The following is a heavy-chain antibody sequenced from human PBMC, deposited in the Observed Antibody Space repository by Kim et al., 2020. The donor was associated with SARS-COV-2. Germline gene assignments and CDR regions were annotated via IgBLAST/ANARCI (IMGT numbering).Heavy chain of an antibody. CDR2: ISYRGNT. V-gene: IGHV4-39*01. D-gene: IGHD6-19*01. CDR3: AVSTGYYQGLDY. CDR1: GASISTTSDY. Sequence: SETLSLTCTVSGASISTTSDYWGWVRQSPGKGLEWVGTISYRGNTYYNPSLKTRLTIFVDTSNNQFSLKLNSVTAADTAVYYCAVSTGYYQGLDYWGQGTLVTVSS. J-gene: IGHJ4*02.